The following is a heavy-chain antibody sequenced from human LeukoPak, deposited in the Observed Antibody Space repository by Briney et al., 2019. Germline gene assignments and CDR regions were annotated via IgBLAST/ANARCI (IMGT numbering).Heavy chain of an antibody. CDR3: AREEDYAHAFDI. CDR1: GFTFSSYG. J-gene: IGHJ3*02. V-gene: IGHV3-33*01. Sequence: PGGSLRLSCAASGFTFSSYGMHWVRQAPGKGLEWVAVIWYDGSNKYYADSVKGRFTISRDNSKNTLYLQMNSLRAEDTAVYYCAREEDYAHAFDIWGQGTMVTVSS. CDR2: IWYDGSNK. D-gene: IGHD4/OR15-4a*01.